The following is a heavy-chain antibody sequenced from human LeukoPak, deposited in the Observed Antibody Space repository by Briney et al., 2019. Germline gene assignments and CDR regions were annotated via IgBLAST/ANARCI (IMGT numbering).Heavy chain of an antibody. V-gene: IGHV1-18*01. CDR3: ARDPKYSSSSRLHYYGMDV. CDR2: ISAYNGNT. Sequence: ASVKVSCMASGYTFTSYGISWVRQAPGQGLEWMGWISAYNGNTNYAQKLQGRVTMTTDTSTSTAYMELRSLRSDDTAVYYCARDPKYSSSSRLHYYGMDVWGQGTTVTVSS. D-gene: IGHD6-6*01. CDR1: GYTFTSYG. J-gene: IGHJ6*02.